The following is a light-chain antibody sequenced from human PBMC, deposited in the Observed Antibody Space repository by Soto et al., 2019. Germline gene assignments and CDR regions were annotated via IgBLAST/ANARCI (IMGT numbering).Light chain of an antibody. J-gene: IGLJ2*01. CDR1: DSDVGGYNY. V-gene: IGLV2-14*03. Sequence: QSALTQPASVSGSPGQSITISCTGTDSDVGGYNYVSWYQQHPGKAPQLIIYDVSYRPSGVSDRFSGSKSGNTASLTISGLQAEDEADYYCSSYTSSNTLFGGGTQLTVL. CDR2: DVS. CDR3: SSYTSSNTL.